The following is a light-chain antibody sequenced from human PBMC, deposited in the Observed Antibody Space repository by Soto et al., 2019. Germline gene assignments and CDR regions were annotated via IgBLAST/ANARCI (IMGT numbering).Light chain of an antibody. J-gene: IGKJ1*01. V-gene: IGKV1-6*01. Sequence: AIQMTQSPSSLSASVGDRVTITCRASQGIRNDLGWYQQKPGKAPKLQIYAASTLQSGVTSRFSGSGSGTGFTLTISSLQPEDCATYYCLQDYNYPWTFGQGTKVEIK. CDR1: QGIRND. CDR2: AAS. CDR3: LQDYNYPWT.